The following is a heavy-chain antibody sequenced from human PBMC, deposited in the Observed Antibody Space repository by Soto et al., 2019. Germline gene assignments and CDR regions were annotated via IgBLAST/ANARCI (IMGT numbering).Heavy chain of an antibody. CDR3: ATVHQYGSGSYYYDY. D-gene: IGHD3-10*01. J-gene: IGHJ4*02. CDR2: FDPEDGET. CDR1: GYTLTELS. Sequence: ASVKVSCKVSGYTLTELSMHWVRQAPGKGLEWMGGFDPEDGETIYAQKFQGRVTMTEDTSTDAAYMELSSLRSEDTAVYYCATVHQYGSGSYYYDYWGQGTLVTVSS. V-gene: IGHV1-24*01.